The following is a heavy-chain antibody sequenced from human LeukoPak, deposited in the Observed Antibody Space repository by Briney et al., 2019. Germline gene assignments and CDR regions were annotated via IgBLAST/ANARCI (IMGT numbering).Heavy chain of an antibody. CDR3: GRLKRSGYIIDL. Sequence: QPGGSLRLSCAVSGFTVSSNSISWVRQAPGKGLEWVSLIYSGGNTSYADSVKGRFTISRDNSKNTLYLQLNSLRAEDTAVYYCGRLKRSGYIIDLWGQGTLVTVSS. D-gene: IGHD3-16*02. CDR2: IYSGGNT. V-gene: IGHV3-53*01. CDR1: GFTVSSNS. J-gene: IGHJ4*02.